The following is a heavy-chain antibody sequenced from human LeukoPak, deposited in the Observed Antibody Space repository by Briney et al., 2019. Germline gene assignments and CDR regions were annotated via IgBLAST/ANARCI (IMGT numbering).Heavy chain of an antibody. D-gene: IGHD6-19*01. CDR3: AREAPPEDYVIWQWLPRDYYGMDV. CDR2: IIGSGDAT. J-gene: IGHJ6*02. Sequence: GGSLRLSCAASGFTFSSYAMNWVRQAPGKGLEWVSAIIGSGDATYYADSVKGRFTISRDNSKNSLYLQMNSLRAEDTAVYYCAREAPPEDYVIWQWLPRDYYGMDVWGQGTTVTVSS. V-gene: IGHV3-23*01. CDR1: GFTFSSYA.